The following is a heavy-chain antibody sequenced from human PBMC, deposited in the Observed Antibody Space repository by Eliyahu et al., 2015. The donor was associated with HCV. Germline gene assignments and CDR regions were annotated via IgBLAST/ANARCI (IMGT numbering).Heavy chain of an antibody. CDR2: IHYSGST. V-gene: IGHV4-59*01. CDR3: ASGGGGIAVAGTGGWFDP. Sequence: QVQLQESGPGLVKPSETLSLTCIVSGXSISSYYWSWIRQPPGKGLEWIGYIHYSGSTNHNPXLKXRVTMSIDTSKNQFSLKLSSVTAADXAVYYCASGGGGIAVAGTGGWFDPWGQGTLVTVSS. D-gene: IGHD6-19*01. J-gene: IGHJ5*02. CDR1: GXSISSYY.